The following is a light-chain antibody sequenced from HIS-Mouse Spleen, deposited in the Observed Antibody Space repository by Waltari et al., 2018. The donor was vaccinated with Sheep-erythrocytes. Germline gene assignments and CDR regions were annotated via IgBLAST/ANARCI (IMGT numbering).Light chain of an antibody. CDR2: KDS. Sequence: SYELTQPPSVSVSPGQTASITCSGDNLGDKYACWYQTKPGQSPCMVIYKDSKRPSGIPERFSGSNSGNTATLTISGTQAMDEADYYCQAWDSSTAVFGGGTKLTVL. V-gene: IGLV3-1*01. CDR3: QAWDSSTAV. CDR1: NLGDKY. J-gene: IGLJ2*01.